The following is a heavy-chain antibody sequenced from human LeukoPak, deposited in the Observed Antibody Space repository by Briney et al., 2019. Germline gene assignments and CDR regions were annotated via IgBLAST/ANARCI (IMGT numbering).Heavy chain of an antibody. CDR3: AREAVVVPAAIWAFDI. CDR2: IIPIFGTA. CDR1: GGTFRSYA. D-gene: IGHD2-2*01. J-gene: IGHJ3*02. V-gene: IGHV1-69*13. Sequence: ASVKVSCKASGGTFRSYAISWVRQAPGQGLEWMGGIIPIFGTANYAQKFQGRVTITADESTSTAYMELSSLRSEDTAVYYCAREAVVVPAAIWAFDIWGQGTMVTVS.